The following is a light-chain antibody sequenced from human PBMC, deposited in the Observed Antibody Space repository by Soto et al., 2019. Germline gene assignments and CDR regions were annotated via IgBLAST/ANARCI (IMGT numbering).Light chain of an antibody. CDR3: QQYNSYSPVT. V-gene: IGKV1-5*03. CDR1: QSISSR. J-gene: IGKJ4*01. CDR2: KAS. Sequence: DIQMTQSPSTLSASVGDRVTITCRASQSISSRLAWYQQKPGKAPKLLIYKASSLESGVPSRFSGSGSGTEFTLTISSLQSDDFAAYYCQQYNSYSPVTFGGGTKVEIK.